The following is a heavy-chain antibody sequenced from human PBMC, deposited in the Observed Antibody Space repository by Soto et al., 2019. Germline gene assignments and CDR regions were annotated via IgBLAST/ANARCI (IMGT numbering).Heavy chain of an antibody. D-gene: IGHD3-10*01. V-gene: IGHV3-23*01. CDR3: AKAVVLLWFGELLSHTDYYYMDV. CDR2: ISGSGGST. J-gene: IGHJ6*03. CDR1: GFTFSSYA. Sequence: GGSLRLSCAASGFTFSSYAMSWVRQAPGKGLEWVSAISGSGGSTYYADSVKGRFTISRDNSKNTLYLQMNSLRAEDTAVYYCAKAVVLLWFGELLSHTDYYYMDVWGKGTTVTVSS.